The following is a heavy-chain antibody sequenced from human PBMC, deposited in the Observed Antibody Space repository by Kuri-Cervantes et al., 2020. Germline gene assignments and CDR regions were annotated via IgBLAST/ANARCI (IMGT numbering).Heavy chain of an antibody. D-gene: IGHD2-2*01. J-gene: IGHJ6*02. V-gene: IGHV3-30*02. CDR1: GFTFSSYG. CDR2: IWYDGSNK. CDR3: AKGGVVPAAKVLTRGYGMDV. Sequence: GESLKISCAASGFTFSSYGMHWVRQAPGKGLEWVAVIWYDGSNKYYADSVKGRFTISRDNSKNTLYLQMNSPRAEDTAVYYCAKGGVVPAAKVLTRGYGMDVWGQGTTVTVSS.